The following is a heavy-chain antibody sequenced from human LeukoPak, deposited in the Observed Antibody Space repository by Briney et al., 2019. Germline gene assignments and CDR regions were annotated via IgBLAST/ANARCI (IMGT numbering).Heavy chain of an antibody. CDR2: IYTSGST. J-gene: IGHJ4*02. CDR1: GGSISIYY. CDR3: ARSRYSSGWYLNY. Sequence: SATLSVTCTVCGGSISIYYSNWIRQPAGKGLEWIGRIYTSGSTKYNPSLKSRVTMSVDTTKNQFSLELSSVTAADTAVYYCARSRYSSGWYLNYWGQGTPVTVSA. V-gene: IGHV4-4*07. D-gene: IGHD6-19*01.